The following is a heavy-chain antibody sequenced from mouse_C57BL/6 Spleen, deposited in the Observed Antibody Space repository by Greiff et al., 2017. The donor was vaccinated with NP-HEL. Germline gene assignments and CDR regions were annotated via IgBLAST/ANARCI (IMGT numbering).Heavy chain of an antibody. CDR3: ASYYYGSSYRTWFAY. D-gene: IGHD1-1*01. Sequence: VQLQESGAELVKPGASVKLSCTASGFNIKDYYMHWVKQRTEQGLEWIGRIDPEDGETKYAPKFQGKATITADTSSNTAYLQLSSLTSEDTAVYYCASYYYGSSYRTWFAYWGQGTLVTVSA. CDR1: GFNIKDYY. V-gene: IGHV14-2*01. CDR2: IDPEDGET. J-gene: IGHJ3*01.